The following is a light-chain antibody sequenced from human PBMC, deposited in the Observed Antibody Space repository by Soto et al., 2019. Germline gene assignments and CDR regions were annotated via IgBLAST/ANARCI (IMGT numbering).Light chain of an antibody. CDR2: AAS. Sequence: DIQMTQSPSSLSASVGDRVAITCRASQGISNYLAWYQQKPGKVPKLLIYAASTLQSGVPSRFSGSGSGTDFTLSITGLQPEDVATYYCQKYNSAPFTFGHGTKVDIK. V-gene: IGKV1-27*01. J-gene: IGKJ3*01. CDR1: QGISNY. CDR3: QKYNSAPFT.